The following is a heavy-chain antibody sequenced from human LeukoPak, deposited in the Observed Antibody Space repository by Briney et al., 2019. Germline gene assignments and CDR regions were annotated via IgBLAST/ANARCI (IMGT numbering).Heavy chain of an antibody. CDR1: GYTFTSYY. Sequence: GASVKVSCKASGYTFTSYYMHWVRQAPGQGLEWMGGIIPIFGTANYAQKFQGRVTITADESTSTAYMELSSLRSEDTAVYYCARGENYYDSSGFGPYFDYWGQGTLVTVSS. D-gene: IGHD3-22*01. CDR3: ARGENYYDSSGFGPYFDY. J-gene: IGHJ4*02. CDR2: IIPIFGTA. V-gene: IGHV1-69*13.